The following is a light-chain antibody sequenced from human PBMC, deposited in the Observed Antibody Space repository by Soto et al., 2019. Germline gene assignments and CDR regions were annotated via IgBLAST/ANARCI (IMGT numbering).Light chain of an antibody. CDR2: GIS. Sequence: QAVVTQEPSLTVSPGGTVTLTCTSSTGAVTSGYYPNWFQQKLGQAPRALIYGISNKHSWTPARFSGSLLGGKAALTLSGVQPEDEAEYYCLLYFGGGTWIFGGGTKLTVL. J-gene: IGLJ3*02. CDR3: LLYFGGGTWI. CDR1: TGAVTSGYY. V-gene: IGLV7-43*01.